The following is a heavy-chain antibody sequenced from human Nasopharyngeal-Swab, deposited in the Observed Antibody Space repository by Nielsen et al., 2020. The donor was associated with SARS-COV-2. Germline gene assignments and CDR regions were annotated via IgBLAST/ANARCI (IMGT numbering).Heavy chain of an antibody. CDR2: TSYDGSIT. D-gene: IGHD6-19*01. CDR1: GFIFRTSA. V-gene: IGHV3-30-3*01. CDR3: ARDSENDGWFPYS. J-gene: IGHJ4*02. Sequence: GESLKISYAASGFIFRTSAMHWLRQAPGKGLEWVAMTSYDGSITYYTDSVKGRFTISRDNSKKTLSLQMNSLRIEDTAVYYCARDSENDGWFPYSWGQGTLVIVSS.